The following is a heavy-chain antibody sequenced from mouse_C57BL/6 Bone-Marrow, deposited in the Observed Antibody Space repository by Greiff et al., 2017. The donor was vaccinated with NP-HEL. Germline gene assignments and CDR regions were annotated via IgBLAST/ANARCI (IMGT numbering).Heavy chain of an antibody. V-gene: IGHV1-85*01. Sequence: QVQLQQSGPELVKPGASVKLSCKASGYTFTSYDINWVKQRPGQGLEWIGWIYPRDGSTKYNEKFKGKATLTVDKSSSTAYMELHSLTSEDSAVYFCARRITTVVAPFDYWGQGATLTVSS. CDR3: ARRITTVVAPFDY. J-gene: IGHJ2*01. D-gene: IGHD1-1*01. CDR1: GYTFTSYD. CDR2: IYPRDGST.